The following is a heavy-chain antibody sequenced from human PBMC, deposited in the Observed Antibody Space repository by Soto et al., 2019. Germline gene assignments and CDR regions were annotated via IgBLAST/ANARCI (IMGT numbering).Heavy chain of an antibody. CDR1: GGSISSYY. V-gene: IGHV4-59*01. CDR3: ARDGSSWLQGGDAFDI. CDR2: IYYSGST. Sequence: QVQLQESGPGLVKPSETLSLTCTVSGGSISSYYWSWIRQPPGKGLEWIGYIYYSGSTNYNPSLKSRVTISVDTSKNQFSLKLSSVTAADTAVYYCARDGSSWLQGGDAFDIWGQGTMVTVSS. J-gene: IGHJ3*02. D-gene: IGHD5-12*01.